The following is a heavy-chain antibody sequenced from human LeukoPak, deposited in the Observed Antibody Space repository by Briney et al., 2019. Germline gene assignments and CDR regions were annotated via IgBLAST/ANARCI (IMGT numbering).Heavy chain of an antibody. J-gene: IGHJ4*02. CDR2: IYHSGST. D-gene: IGHD1-26*01. Sequence: SETLSLTCAVSGYSISSGYYWGWIRQPPGKGLEWIGSIYHSGSTYYNPSLKSRVTISVDTSKNQLSLNLSSVTAADTAVYYCARSGGSGFQLDSWGQGTLVTVSS. V-gene: IGHV4-38-2*01. CDR3: ARSGGSGFQLDS. CDR1: GYSISSGYY.